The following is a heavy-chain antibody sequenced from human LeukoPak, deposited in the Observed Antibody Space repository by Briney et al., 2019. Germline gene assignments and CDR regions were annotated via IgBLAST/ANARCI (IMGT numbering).Heavy chain of an antibody. D-gene: IGHD6-13*01. CDR3: ARDSNWYDAFDI. CDR1: GGSFSGYY. CDR2: INHSGST. V-gene: IGHV4-34*01. Sequence: SETLSLTCAVYGGSFSGYYWSWIRQPPGKGLEWIGEINHSGSTNYNPSLKSRVTISVDTSKNQFSLKLSSVTAADTAVYYCARDSNWYDAFDIWGQGTMVTVSS. J-gene: IGHJ3*02.